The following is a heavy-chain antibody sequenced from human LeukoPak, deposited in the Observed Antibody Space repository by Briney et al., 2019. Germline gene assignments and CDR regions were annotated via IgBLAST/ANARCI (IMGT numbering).Heavy chain of an antibody. CDR1: GFTFSSYS. D-gene: IGHD5-18*01. CDR3: ATFVQPSSYGYGGDY. Sequence: PGGSLRLSCAASGFTFSSYSMNWVRQAPGKGLEWVSSVSSSSSYIYYADSVKGRFTISRDNAKNSLCLQMNSLRAEDTAVYYCATFVQPSSYGYGGDYWGQGTLVTVSS. V-gene: IGHV3-21*01. CDR2: VSSSSSYI. J-gene: IGHJ4*02.